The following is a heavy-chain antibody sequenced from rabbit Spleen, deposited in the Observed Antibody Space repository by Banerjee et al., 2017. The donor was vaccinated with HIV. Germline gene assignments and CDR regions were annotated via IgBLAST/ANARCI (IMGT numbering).Heavy chain of an antibody. D-gene: IGHD6-1*01. V-gene: IGHV1S47*01. CDR3: ARDDAGITDYGYAAL. J-gene: IGHJ6*01. CDR2: IDPVFGST. Sequence: QEQLVESGGGLVQPGGSLTLSCKASRFDFNSGGVSWVRQAPGKGLEWIGYIDPVFGSTYYAIWVNDRFTISSHNAQNTLYLQLNSLTAADAATYFCARDDAGITDYGYAALWGPGTLVTVS. CDR1: RFDFNSGG.